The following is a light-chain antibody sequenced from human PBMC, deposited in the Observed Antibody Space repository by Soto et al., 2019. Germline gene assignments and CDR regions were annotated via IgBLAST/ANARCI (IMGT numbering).Light chain of an antibody. CDR1: QSVSSNY. CDR3: QQYDTSPYT. V-gene: IGKV3-20*01. CDR2: GAS. Sequence: EVVLTQSPGTLSLSPGERATLSCRASQSVSSNYLAWYQQKPGQAPRLLISGASSRATGIPDRFSGSGSGTDFTLTIGSLEPEDFAVYYCQQYDTSPYTFGQGTKLEIK. J-gene: IGKJ2*01.